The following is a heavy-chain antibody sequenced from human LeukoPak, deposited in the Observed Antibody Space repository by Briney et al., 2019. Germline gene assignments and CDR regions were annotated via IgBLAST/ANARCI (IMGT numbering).Heavy chain of an antibody. CDR2: ISSSSSTI. CDR3: ARRGMVRGFYYYMDV. V-gene: IGHV3-48*04. D-gene: IGHD3-10*01. Sequence: GGSLRLSCAASGFTFSSYSMNWVRQAPGKGLEWVSYISSSSSTIYYADSVKGRFTISRDNARNSLYLQMNSLRAEDTAVYYCARRGMVRGFYYYMDVWGKGTTVTVSS. J-gene: IGHJ6*03. CDR1: GFTFSSYS.